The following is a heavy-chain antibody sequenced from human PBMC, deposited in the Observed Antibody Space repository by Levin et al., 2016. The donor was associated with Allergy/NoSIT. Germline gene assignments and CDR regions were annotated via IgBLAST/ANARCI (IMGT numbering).Heavy chain of an antibody. CDR2: INSDGTDT. V-gene: IGHV3-74*01. J-gene: IGHJ3*01. CDR1: GFTFSSYW. CDR3: ARDQGPLDL. Sequence: GGSLRLSCAASGFTFSSYWMYWVRQPPGKGLVWVSRINSDGTDTSYADSVKGRFTISRDNAKKTLYLQMNSLRAEDTAVYYCARDQGPLDLWGEGTMVTVSA.